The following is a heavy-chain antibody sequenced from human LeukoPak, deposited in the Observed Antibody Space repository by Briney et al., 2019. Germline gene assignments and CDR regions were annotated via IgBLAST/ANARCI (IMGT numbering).Heavy chain of an antibody. CDR2: ISGSGGST. V-gene: IGHV3-23*01. Sequence: GGSLRLSCAASGFTFSSYTMSWVRQAPGKGLEWVSAISGSGGSTYYADSVKGRFTISRDNSKNTLYLQMNSLRAEDTAVYYCAKVSRGSQYYFDYWGQGTLVTVSS. CDR3: AKVSRGSQYYFDY. J-gene: IGHJ4*02. D-gene: IGHD3-16*01. CDR1: GFTFSSYT.